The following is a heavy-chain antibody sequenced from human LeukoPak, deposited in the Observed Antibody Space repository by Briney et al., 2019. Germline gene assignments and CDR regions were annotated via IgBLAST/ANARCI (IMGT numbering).Heavy chain of an antibody. CDR3: AQGYSSGWYRY. D-gene: IGHD6-19*01. J-gene: IGHJ4*02. CDR2: ISADGETP. V-gene: IGHV3-23*01. CDR1: GFSVSSFG. Sequence: GGSLRLSCAVSGFSVSSFGMSWVRQAPGKGLEWISAISADGETPNYADSVKGRFIISRDNSKNTLYLQLSSLRAEDTAVYYCAQGYSSGWYRYWGQGSLVSVSS.